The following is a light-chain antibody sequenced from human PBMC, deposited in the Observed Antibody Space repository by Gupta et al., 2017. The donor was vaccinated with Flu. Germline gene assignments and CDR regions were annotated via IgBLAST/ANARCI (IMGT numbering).Light chain of an antibody. V-gene: IGKV3-15*01. CDR3: QQYNNWPRT. Sequence: EIVMTQSPATLSVSPGERATLSCRAIQSVINNLAWYQQKPGQAPRLLIYGASTRATGTPARFSGSGSGTEFALTISSLQSEDFAVYYCQQYNNWPRTFGQGTKVEIK. CDR1: QSVINN. CDR2: GAS. J-gene: IGKJ1*01.